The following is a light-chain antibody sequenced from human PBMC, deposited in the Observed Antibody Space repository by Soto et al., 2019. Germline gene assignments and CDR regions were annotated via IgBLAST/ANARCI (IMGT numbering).Light chain of an antibody. CDR1: SSDIGAYNY. CDR3: CSYKSSSTLYV. V-gene: IGLV2-14*03. CDR2: DVT. Sequence: QSALPQPASVSGSPGQSITISCTGTSSDIGAYNYVSWYQQHPGKAPKLIIYDVTNRPAGISSRFSASKSGNTASLTISVLQAEDEADYYCCSYKSSSTLYVLGTGTKVTVL. J-gene: IGLJ1*01.